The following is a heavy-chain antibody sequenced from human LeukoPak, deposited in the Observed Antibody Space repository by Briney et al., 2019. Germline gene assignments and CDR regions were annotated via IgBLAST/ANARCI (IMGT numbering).Heavy chain of an antibody. J-gene: IGHJ4*02. Sequence: PSETLSLTCAVYGGSFSGYYWSWIRQPPGKGLEWIGEINHSGSTNYNPSLKSRVTISVDTSKNQFSLKLSSVTAADTAVYYCARATGIAVAGYFDYWGQGTLVTVSS. CDR3: ARATGIAVAGYFDY. D-gene: IGHD6-19*01. CDR1: GGSFSGYY. V-gene: IGHV4-34*01. CDR2: INHSGST.